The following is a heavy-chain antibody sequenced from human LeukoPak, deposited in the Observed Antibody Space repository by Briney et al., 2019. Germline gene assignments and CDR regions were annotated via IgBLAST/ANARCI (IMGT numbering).Heavy chain of an antibody. V-gene: IGHV4-59*08. CDR1: GGSISSYY. CDR3: ARVRGGRDWYFDF. CDR2: IYYSGST. Sequence: PSETLSLTCTVSGGSISSYYWSWIRQPPGKGLEWIGYIYYSGSTNYNPSLKSRVSMSVDTSKNQFSLKLNSVTAADTAVYICARVRGGRDWYFDFWGRGTLVTVSS. J-gene: IGHJ2*01.